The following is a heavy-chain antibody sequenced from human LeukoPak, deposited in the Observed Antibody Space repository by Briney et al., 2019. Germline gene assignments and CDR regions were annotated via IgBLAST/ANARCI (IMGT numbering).Heavy chain of an antibody. CDR1: GGTFSSYG. Sequence: ASVKVSCKASGGTFSSYGISWVRQAPGQGLEWMGWISAYNGNTNYAQKLQGRVTMTTDTSTSTAYMELRSLRSDDTAMYYCARDRVEMATITAFDIWGQGTMVTVSS. D-gene: IGHD5-24*01. J-gene: IGHJ3*02. V-gene: IGHV1-18*01. CDR3: ARDRVEMATITAFDI. CDR2: ISAYNGNT.